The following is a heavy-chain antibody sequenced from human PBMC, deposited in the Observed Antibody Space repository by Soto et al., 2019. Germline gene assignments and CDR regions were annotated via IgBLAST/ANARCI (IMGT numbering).Heavy chain of an antibody. CDR1: GGTFGSYG. CDR2: IIPIFGTA. D-gene: IGHD2-2*01. CDR3: ARERDIVVLPAALRPPHSDP. J-gene: IGHJ5*02. V-gene: IGHV1-69*13. Sequence: GASVKVCCKASGGTFGSYGISWVRQAPGQGLEWMGGIIPIFGTANYAQKFQGRVTITADESTSTAYMELSSLRSEDTAVYYCARERDIVVLPAALRPPHSDPSDQGTLVTVS.